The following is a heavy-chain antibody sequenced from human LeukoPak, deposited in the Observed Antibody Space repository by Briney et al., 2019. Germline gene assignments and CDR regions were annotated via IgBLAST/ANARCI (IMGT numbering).Heavy chain of an antibody. J-gene: IGHJ3*02. Sequence: PGGSLRLSCAASGFTFSNYKMNWVRQAPGKGLEWVSFISSGGSTMYYADSVKGRFTISRDNAKNSLYLQMNSLRAEDTAVYYCARSKLGIDRASDIWGQGTMVTVSS. CDR1: GFTFSNYK. CDR3: ARSKLGIDRASDI. D-gene: IGHD7-27*01. V-gene: IGHV3-48*03. CDR2: ISSGGSTM.